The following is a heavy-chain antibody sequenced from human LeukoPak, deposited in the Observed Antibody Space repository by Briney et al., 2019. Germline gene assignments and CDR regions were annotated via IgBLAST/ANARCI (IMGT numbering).Heavy chain of an antibody. J-gene: IGHJ4*02. CDR3: ARDRGYSGYDPFDY. D-gene: IGHD5-12*01. V-gene: IGHV1-69*04. CDR1: GGTFSSYA. Sequence: PVKVSCKASGGTFSSYAISWVRQAPGQGLEWMGRIIPILGIANYAQKFQGRVTITADKSTSTAYMELSSLRSEDTAVYYCARDRGYSGYDPFDYWGQGTLVTVSS. CDR2: IIPILGIA.